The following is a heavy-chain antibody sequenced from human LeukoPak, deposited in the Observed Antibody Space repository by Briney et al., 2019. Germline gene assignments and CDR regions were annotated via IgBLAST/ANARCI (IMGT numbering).Heavy chain of an antibody. CDR2: MNPNSGNT. Sequence: GASVKVSRKASGYTFTSYDINWVRQATGQGLEWMGWMNPNSGNTGYAQKFQGRVTMTRNTSISTAYMELSSLRSEDTAVYYCARVFSGRKRSGSYPPFDYWGQGTLVTVSS. D-gene: IGHD3-10*01. CDR3: ARVFSGRKRSGSYPPFDY. J-gene: IGHJ4*02. V-gene: IGHV1-8*01. CDR1: GYTFTSYD.